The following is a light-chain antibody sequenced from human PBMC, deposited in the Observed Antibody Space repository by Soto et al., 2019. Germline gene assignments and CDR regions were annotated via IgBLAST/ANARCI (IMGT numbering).Light chain of an antibody. CDR2: DAS. Sequence: DIVLTQSPATLSLSPGETASLSCRASQSVSSTYGAWYQQKPAQSTRLVMYDASNTATPVTDRFSGSGYGTDLTLTISKLEDQGVAVYYCQKYSPPPYTVGQGTDLEIK. CDR1: QSVSSTY. CDR3: QKYSPPPYT. V-gene: IGKV3-20*01. J-gene: IGKJ2*01.